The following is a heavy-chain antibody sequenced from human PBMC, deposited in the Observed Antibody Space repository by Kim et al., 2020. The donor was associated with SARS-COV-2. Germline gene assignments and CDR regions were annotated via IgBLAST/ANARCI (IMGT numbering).Heavy chain of an antibody. Sequence: ASVKVSCKASGYTFTGYYMHWVRQAPGQGLEWMGRINPNSGGTNYAQKFQGRVTMTRDTSISTAYMELSRLRSDDTAVYYCARVPLDYGGKQIDYWGQGTLVTVSS. CDR2: INPNSGGT. J-gene: IGHJ4*02. CDR1: GYTFTGYY. D-gene: IGHD4-17*01. V-gene: IGHV1-2*06. CDR3: ARVPLDYGGKQIDY.